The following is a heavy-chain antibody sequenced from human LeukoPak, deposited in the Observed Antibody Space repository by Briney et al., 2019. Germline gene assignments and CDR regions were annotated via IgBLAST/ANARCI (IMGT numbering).Heavy chain of an antibody. CDR1: GGTFSSYA. CDR2: IIPIFGTA. D-gene: IGHD5-12*01. J-gene: IGHJ4*02. Sequence: SVKVSCKASGGTFSSYAISWVRQAPGQGLEWMGGIIPIFGTANYAQKFQGRVTITADESTGTAYMELSSLRSEDTAVYYCARDSVPAVVYGYDPTFDYWGQGTLVTVSS. V-gene: IGHV1-69*13. CDR3: ARDSVPAVVYGYDPTFDY.